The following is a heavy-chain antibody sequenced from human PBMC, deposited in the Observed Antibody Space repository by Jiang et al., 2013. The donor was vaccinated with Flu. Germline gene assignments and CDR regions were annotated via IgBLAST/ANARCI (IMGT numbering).Heavy chain of an antibody. J-gene: IGHJ5*02. CDR2: IYYTGST. Sequence: GLLKPSETLSLTCTVSGGSINNYYWAWIRQPPGKGLEWIGNIYYTGSTKYNPSLQSRVTMSVDTSKKQFSLKLNSVTAADTAVYYCAREGRGDCGGDCYSSWSDPWGQGTLVTVSS. CDR3: AREGRGDCGGDCYSSWSDP. V-gene: IGHV4-59*01. D-gene: IGHD2-21*02. CDR1: GGSINNYY.